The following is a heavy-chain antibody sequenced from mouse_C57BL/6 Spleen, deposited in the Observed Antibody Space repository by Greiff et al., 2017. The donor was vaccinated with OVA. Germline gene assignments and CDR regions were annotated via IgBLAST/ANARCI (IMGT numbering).Heavy chain of an antibody. CDR2: ISSGGDYI. V-gene: IGHV5-9-1*02. D-gene: IGHD1-1*01. CDR3: TRDLNYGSSYDAMDY. CDR1: GFTFSSYA. J-gene: IGHJ4*01. Sequence: EVQRVESGEGLVKPGGSLKLSCAASGFTFSSYAMSWVRQTPEKRLEWVAYISSGGDYIYYADTVKGRFTISRDNARNTLYLQMSSLKSEDTAMYYCTRDLNYGSSYDAMDYWGQGTSVTVSS.